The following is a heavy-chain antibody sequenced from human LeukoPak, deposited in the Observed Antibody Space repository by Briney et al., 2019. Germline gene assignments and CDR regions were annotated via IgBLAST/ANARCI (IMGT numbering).Heavy chain of an antibody. Sequence: GASVKVSCKASGYTFTSYDINWVRQATGQGLEWMGWISAYNGNTNYAQKLQGRVTMTTDTSTSTAYMELRSLRSDDTAVYYCARTDSSWLDYWGQGTLVTVSS. CDR2: ISAYNGNT. CDR1: GYTFTSYD. V-gene: IGHV1-18*01. D-gene: IGHD6-13*01. CDR3: ARTDSSWLDY. J-gene: IGHJ4*02.